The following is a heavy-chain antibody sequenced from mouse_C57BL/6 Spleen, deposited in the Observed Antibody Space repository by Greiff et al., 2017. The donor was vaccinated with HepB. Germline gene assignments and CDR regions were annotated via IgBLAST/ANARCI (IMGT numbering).Heavy chain of an antibody. D-gene: IGHD1-1*01. CDR1: GFSLTSYG. J-gene: IGHJ1*03. Sequence: QVQLQQSGPGLVQPSQSLSITCTVSGFSLTSYGVHWVRQSPGKGLEWLGVIWSGGSTDYNAAFISRLSISKDNSKSQVFFKMNSLQADDTAIYYCARHGGGSSPYWYFDVWGTGTTVTVSS. CDR2: IWSGGST. V-gene: IGHV2-2*01. CDR3: ARHGGGSSPYWYFDV.